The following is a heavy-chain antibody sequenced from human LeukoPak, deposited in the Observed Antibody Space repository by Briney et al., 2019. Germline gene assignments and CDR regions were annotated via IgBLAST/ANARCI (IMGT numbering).Heavy chain of an antibody. J-gene: IGHJ4*02. V-gene: IGHV3-30*18. Sequence: GGSLRLSCAASGFTFSSYAMSWVRQAPGKGLEWVAVISYDGSNKYYADSVEGRFTISRDNSKNTLYLQMNSLRAEDTAVYYCAKDPNDSSGYTDYWGQGTLVTVSS. CDR3: AKDPNDSSGYTDY. D-gene: IGHD3-22*01. CDR1: GFTFSSYA. CDR2: ISYDGSNK.